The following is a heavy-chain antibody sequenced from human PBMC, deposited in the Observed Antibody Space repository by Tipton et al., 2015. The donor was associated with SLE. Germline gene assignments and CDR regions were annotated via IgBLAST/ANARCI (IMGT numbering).Heavy chain of an antibody. V-gene: IGHV3-30*02. Sequence: SLRLSCAASGFTFSSYGMHWVRQAPGKGLEWVSFIRYDGSNKYYADSVKGRFTISRDNSKNTLYLQMNSLRAEDTAVYYCAATTMVQGVIITYGAFDIWGQGTMVTVSS. D-gene: IGHD3-10*01. J-gene: IGHJ3*02. CDR3: AATTMVQGVIITYGAFDI. CDR2: IRYDGSNK. CDR1: GFTFSSYG.